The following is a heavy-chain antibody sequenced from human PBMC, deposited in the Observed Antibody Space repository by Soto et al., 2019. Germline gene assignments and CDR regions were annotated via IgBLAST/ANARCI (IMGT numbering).Heavy chain of an antibody. CDR3: AKERIKQQLAHVLRGMDV. D-gene: IGHD6-13*01. CDR1: GFTFSSYG. Sequence: QVQLVESGGGVVQPGRSLRLSCAASGFTFSSYGMHWVRQAPGKGLEWVAVISYDGSNKYYADSVKGRFTISRDNSKNTLYLQMNSLRAEDTAVYYCAKERIKQQLAHVLRGMDVWGQGTTVTVSS. J-gene: IGHJ6*02. CDR2: ISYDGSNK. V-gene: IGHV3-30*18.